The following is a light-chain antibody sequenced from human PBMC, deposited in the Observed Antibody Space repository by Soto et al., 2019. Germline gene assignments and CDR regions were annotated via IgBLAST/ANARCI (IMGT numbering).Light chain of an antibody. CDR2: DVS. V-gene: IGLV2-14*01. CDR3: SSYTSSGTWV. J-gene: IGLJ3*02. Sequence: QSALTQPASVSGSPGQSITISCTGTSSDVGDYNYVSWYQHHPGKAPKLVIYDVSDRPSGVSNRFSGSKSGNTASLTISGRQAEDEADYYCSSYTSSGTWVFGGGTKLTVL. CDR1: SSDVGDYNY.